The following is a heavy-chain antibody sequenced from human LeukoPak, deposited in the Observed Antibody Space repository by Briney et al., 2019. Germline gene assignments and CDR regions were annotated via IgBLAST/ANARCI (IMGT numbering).Heavy chain of an antibody. V-gene: IGHV1-2*04. CDR2: INPNSGGT. J-gene: IGHJ6*02. CDR1: GYTFTGYY. Sequence: ASVKVSCKASGYTFTGYYMHRVRQAPGQGLEGMGWINPNSGGTNYAQKFQGWVTMTRDTSISTAYMELSRLRSDDTAVYYCARDLEDYCYGMDVWGQGTTVTVSS. CDR3: ARDLEDYCYGMDV.